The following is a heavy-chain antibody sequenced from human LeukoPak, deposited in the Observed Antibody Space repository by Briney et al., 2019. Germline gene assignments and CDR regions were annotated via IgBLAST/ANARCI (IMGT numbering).Heavy chain of an antibody. CDR2: IKPAVSEK. CDR3: SRGDLNVYGDYVDAFEI. V-gene: IGHV3-7*01. Sequence: GGSLRLSCAASRFTSSGDGISWVGRSAGTGVKGLADIKPAVSEKASATSGTGRFTISRENAKKSPYLQMNSLRAEPPALYYCSRGDLNVYGDYVDAFEIWGQGTMVSVSA. CDR1: RFTSSGDG. J-gene: IGHJ3*02. D-gene: IGHD4-17*01.